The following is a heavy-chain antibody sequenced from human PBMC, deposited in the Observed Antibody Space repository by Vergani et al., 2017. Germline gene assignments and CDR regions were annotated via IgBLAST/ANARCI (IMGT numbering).Heavy chain of an antibody. CDR3: ARGERPILYGMDV. CDR1: GGSISSGSYY. Sequence: QVQLQESGPGLVKPSQTLSLTCTVSGGSISSGSYYWSWIRQPAGKGLEWIGRIYTSGSTNYNPSLKSRVTISVDTSKNQFSLKLSSVTAAATAVYYCARGERPILYGMDVWGQGTTVTVSS. CDR2: IYTSGST. J-gene: IGHJ6*02. V-gene: IGHV4-61*02.